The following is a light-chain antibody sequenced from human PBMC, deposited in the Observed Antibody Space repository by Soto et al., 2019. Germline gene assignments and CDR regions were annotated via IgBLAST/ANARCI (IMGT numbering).Light chain of an antibody. Sequence: QSVLTQPRSVSGSPGQSVTISCTGTSSDVGGYNYVSWYQQHPGKAPKLMIYDVSKRPSGVPDRFSGSKSGNTASLTISGLQAEDEADYYCCSYAGSYPVFGGGTEVTVL. J-gene: IGLJ2*01. CDR1: SSDVGGYNY. V-gene: IGLV2-11*01. CDR3: CSYAGSYPV. CDR2: DVS.